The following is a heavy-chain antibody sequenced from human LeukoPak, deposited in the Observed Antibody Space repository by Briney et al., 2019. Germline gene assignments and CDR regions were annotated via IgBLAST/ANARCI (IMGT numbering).Heavy chain of an antibody. J-gene: IGHJ3*02. CDR1: GYTFTDYY. CDR2: INPNSGGT. Sequence: ASVKVSCKASGYTFTDYYMHWVRQAPGQGLEWMGRINPNSGGTDYAQKFQGRVTMTRDTSISTAYMALSRLSSDDTAVYYCATQLGNDAFDIWGQATMVTVSS. V-gene: IGHV1-2*06. CDR3: ATQLGNDAFDI. D-gene: IGHD7-27*01.